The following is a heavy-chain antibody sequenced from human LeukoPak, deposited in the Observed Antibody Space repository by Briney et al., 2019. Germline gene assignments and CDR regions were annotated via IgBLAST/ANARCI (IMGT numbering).Heavy chain of an antibody. CDR2: IYYSGST. J-gene: IGHJ4*02. V-gene: IGHV4-30-4*08. D-gene: IGHD3-10*01. CDR1: GGSISSGGYY. CDR3: AGVLLWFGEANYFDY. Sequence: SQTLSLTCTVSGGSISSGGYYWSWIRQPPGKGLEWIGYIYYSGSTYYNPSLKSRVTISVDTSKNQFSLKLSSVTAADTAVYYCAGVLLWFGEANYFDYWGQGTLVTVSS.